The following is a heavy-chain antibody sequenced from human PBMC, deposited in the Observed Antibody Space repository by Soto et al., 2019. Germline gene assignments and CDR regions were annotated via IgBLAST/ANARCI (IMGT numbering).Heavy chain of an antibody. CDR3: SRVYALNYVGYFDY. CDR1: GASISRGGYY. CDR2: IFYPGIN. V-gene: IGHV4-31*03. Sequence: QVQLQESGPGLVKPSQTLSLTCTVSGASISRGGYYWSWVRQHPGKGLEWIGCIFYPGINSCNPSRKSRVTISLDTSKCQFSLKLSSVTAADTAVYYCSRVYALNYVGYFDYWGQGTLVTVSS. J-gene: IGHJ4*02. D-gene: IGHD3-16*01.